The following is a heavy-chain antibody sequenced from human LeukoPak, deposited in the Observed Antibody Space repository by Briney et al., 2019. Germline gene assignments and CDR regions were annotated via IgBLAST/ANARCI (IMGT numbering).Heavy chain of an antibody. D-gene: IGHD4-17*01. CDR2: ISYDGSNK. CDR3: AKHRENYGDSCLDDS. V-gene: IGHV3-30*18. J-gene: IGHJ5*01. CDR1: GFTFSSYG. Sequence: PGRSLRLSCAASGFTFSSYGMHWVRQAPGKGLEWVAVISYDGSNKYYADSVKGRFTISRDNSKNTLYLQMNSLRAEDTAVYHCAKHRENYGDSCLDDSWGQGTLVTVSS.